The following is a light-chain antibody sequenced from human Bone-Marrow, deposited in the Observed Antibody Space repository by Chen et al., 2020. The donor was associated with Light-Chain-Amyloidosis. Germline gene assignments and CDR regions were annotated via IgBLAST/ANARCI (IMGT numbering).Light chain of an antibody. CDR3: SSYTITNTLV. CDR2: EVT. Sequence: QSALTQPPSVSGSPGQSITISCTGTSSDVGGDNHFSWYQQHPDKAPKLMIYEVTNRPSWVPDRFSGSKSDNTASLTIAGLQTEDEADYFCSSYTITNTLVFGSGTRVTVL. J-gene: IGLJ1*01. CDR1: SSDVGGDNH. V-gene: IGLV2-14*01.